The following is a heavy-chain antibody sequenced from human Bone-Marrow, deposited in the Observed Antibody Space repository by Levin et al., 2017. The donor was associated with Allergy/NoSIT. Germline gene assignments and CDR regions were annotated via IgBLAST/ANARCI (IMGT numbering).Heavy chain of an antibody. CDR2: ITAGGAGT. CDR1: GLTFSKYV. D-gene: IGHD4-17*01. V-gene: IGHV3-23*01. Sequence: PGESLKISCAASGLTFSKYVMTWVRRAPGRGLEYVSSITAGGAGTQYADSVKGRFTISRDNSKNTLFLQMNSLRAEDTALYYCGRDPNGDYVGAFDLWGHGTMVTVSS. CDR3: GRDPNGDYVGAFDL. J-gene: IGHJ3*01.